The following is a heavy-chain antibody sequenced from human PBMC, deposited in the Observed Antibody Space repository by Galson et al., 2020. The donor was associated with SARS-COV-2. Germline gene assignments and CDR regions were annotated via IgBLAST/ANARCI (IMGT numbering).Heavy chain of an antibody. CDR3: ATGSPLVPAAKNWFDP. V-gene: IGHV1-24*01. J-gene: IGHJ5*02. D-gene: IGHD2-2*01. Sequence: ASVKVSCKVSGYTLTELSMHWVRQAPGKGLEWMGGFDPEDDETIYAQKFQGRVTMTEDTSTDTAYMELSSLRSEDTAVYYCATGSPLVPAAKNWFDPWGQGTLVTVSS. CDR1: GYTLTELS. CDR2: FDPEDDET.